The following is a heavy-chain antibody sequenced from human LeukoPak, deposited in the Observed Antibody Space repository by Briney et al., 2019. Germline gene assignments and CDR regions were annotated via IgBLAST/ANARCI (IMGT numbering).Heavy chain of an antibody. CDR1: GGSFRGYY. V-gene: IGHV4-34*01. J-gene: IGHJ4*02. CDR3: ARGLRRLLRLFDY. D-gene: IGHD3-22*01. Sequence: SETLSLTCAVYGGSFRGYYWSWIRQPPGKGLEWIGEINHSGSTNYNPSLKSRVTISVDTSKNQFSLKLSSVTAADTAVYYCARGLRRLLRLFDYWGQGTLVTVSS. CDR2: INHSGST.